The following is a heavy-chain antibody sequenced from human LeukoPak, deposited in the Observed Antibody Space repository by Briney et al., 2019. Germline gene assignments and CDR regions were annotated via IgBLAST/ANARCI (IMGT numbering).Heavy chain of an antibody. Sequence: SGTLSLTCAVSGESISSSNWWSWVRQAPGKGLEWIGEIYHSGTTNYNPSLKSRVTISFDTSKNQFSLNLRSVTAADTAVYYCANKVYCSTTSCYHAGYWGRGTLVTVSS. CDR2: IYHSGTT. CDR1: GESISSSNW. V-gene: IGHV4-4*02. J-gene: IGHJ4*02. CDR3: ANKVYCSTTSCYHAGY. D-gene: IGHD2-2*01.